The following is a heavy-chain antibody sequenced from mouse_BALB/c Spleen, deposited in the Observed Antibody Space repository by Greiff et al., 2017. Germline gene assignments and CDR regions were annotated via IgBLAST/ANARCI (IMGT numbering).Heavy chain of an antibody. J-gene: IGHJ3*01. D-gene: IGHD1-2*01. V-gene: IGHV5-17*02. CDR3: ARKDYGLFAY. CDR2: ISSGSSTI. CDR1: GFTFSSFG. Sequence: EVKVVESGGGLVQPGGSRKLSCAASGFTFSSFGMHWVRQAPEKGLEWVAYISSGSSTIYYADTVKGRFTISRDNPKNTLFLQMTSLRSEDTAMYYCARKDYGLFAYWGQGTLVTVSA.